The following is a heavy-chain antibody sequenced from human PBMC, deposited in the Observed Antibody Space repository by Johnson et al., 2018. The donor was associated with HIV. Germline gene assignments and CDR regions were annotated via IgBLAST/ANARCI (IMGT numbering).Heavy chain of an antibody. J-gene: IGHJ3*02. CDR1: GFTFSSYG. D-gene: IGHD4-23*01. Sequence: HVQLVESGGGVVQPGRSLRLSCAASGFTFSSYGMHWVRQAPGKGLAWVAVISYDESNKYYADSVKGRFTISRDNSKNTLYLQMSSLRAEDTAVYYCAKESEKYGGNIGFQHAFDIWGQGTMVTVSS. V-gene: IGHV3-30*18. CDR3: AKESEKYGGNIGFQHAFDI. CDR2: ISYDESNK.